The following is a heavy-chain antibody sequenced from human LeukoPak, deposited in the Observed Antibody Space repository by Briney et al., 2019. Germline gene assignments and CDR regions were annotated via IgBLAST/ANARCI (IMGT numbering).Heavy chain of an antibody. CDR3: ARGQVDVTRHVYD. Sequence: GGSLRLSCAGSGFTFSFYSINWVRQAPGKGLAWVSIISGSGETTFYADSVKGRFTISRDNSKNTVYLQMSSLRAEDTAVYYCARGQVDVTRHVYDWGQGTLVTVSS. J-gene: IGHJ4*02. CDR1: GFTFSFYS. V-gene: IGHV3-23*01. CDR2: ISGSGETT. D-gene: IGHD3-16*01.